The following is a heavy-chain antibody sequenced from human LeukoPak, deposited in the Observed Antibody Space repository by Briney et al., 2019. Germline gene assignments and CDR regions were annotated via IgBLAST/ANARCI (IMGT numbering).Heavy chain of an antibody. J-gene: IGHJ4*02. CDR2: IREDGNEK. Sequence: PGGSLRLSCGASGFTFNRSWMSWVRQTTGKGLECVAKIREDGNEKFYVDSVKGRFTISRDNAKNSVYLQMKSQRVEDTAVYFCARDYIGGWNDHWGQGTLVTVSS. CDR1: GFTFNRSW. V-gene: IGHV3-7*01. CDR3: ARDYIGGWNDH. D-gene: IGHD3-16*01.